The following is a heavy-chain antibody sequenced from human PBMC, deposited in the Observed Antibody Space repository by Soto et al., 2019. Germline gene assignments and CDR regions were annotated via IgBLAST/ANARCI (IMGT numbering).Heavy chain of an antibody. V-gene: IGHV4-59*08. CDR1: GASISRDH. CDR3: ATYTAGGGGRGY. CDR2: YSGTS. J-gene: IGHJ4*02. D-gene: IGHD3-16*01. Sequence: QVQLQESGPGLVKPSETLSLTCTVSGASISRDHWNWIRQPPGKGLEWIGEYSGTSNYNPSLRRRVTIAVDTSNNQVSLKLSSVTAADTAVYYCATYTAGGGGRGYWGQGTLVTVSS.